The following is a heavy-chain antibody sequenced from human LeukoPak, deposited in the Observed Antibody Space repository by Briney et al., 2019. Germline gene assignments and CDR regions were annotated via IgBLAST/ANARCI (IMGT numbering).Heavy chain of an antibody. CDR1: GGSISSGTYY. J-gene: IGHJ4*02. V-gene: IGHV4-61*02. D-gene: IGHD3-22*01. Sequence: PSQTLSLTYTVSGGSISSGTYYWSWIRQPAGKGLEWIGRIYTSGSTNYNPSLKSGVTIPVDTSKNQFSLKLSSVTAADTAVYYCAAHSSGSSYYFDYWGQGTLVTVSS. CDR3: AAHSSGSSYYFDY. CDR2: IYTSGST.